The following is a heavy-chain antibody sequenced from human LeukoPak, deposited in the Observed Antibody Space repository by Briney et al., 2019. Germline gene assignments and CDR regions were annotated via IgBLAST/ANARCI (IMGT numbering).Heavy chain of an antibody. Sequence: PGGSLRLSCEVSGFNFSTYTMNWVRQSPRKGLEWVASISSRSNYIYYAESLKGRLTISRDNAKNSLYLQMNSLRAEDTAVYYCAKSKDSSYYWVNDYWGQGTLVTVSS. V-gene: IGHV3-21*01. CDR3: AKSKDSSYYWVNDY. CDR1: GFNFSTYT. D-gene: IGHD1-26*01. CDR2: ISSRSNYI. J-gene: IGHJ4*02.